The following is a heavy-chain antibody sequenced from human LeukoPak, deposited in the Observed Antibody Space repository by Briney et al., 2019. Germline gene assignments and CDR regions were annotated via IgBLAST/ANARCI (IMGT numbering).Heavy chain of an antibody. D-gene: IGHD5-12*01. CDR2: FSGSGGGT. Sequence: GGSLRLSCAASGFTSTNYAMTWVRQAPGKGLEWVSSFSGSGGGTYYADSVKGRFTFSRDNSKDTLYLQMNSLRAEDTAIYYCAKGLHSAYERFNFFYYGMDVWGQGTTVTVSS. CDR1: GFTSTNYA. J-gene: IGHJ6*02. V-gene: IGHV3-23*01. CDR3: AKGLHSAYERFNFFYYGMDV.